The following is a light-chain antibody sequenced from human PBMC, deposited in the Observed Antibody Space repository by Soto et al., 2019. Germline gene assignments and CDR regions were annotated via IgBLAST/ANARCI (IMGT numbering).Light chain of an antibody. J-gene: IGKJ5*01. CDR1: QSISSW. Sequence: DIQMTQSPSSVSASVGDRVTITCRASQSISSWLAWYQQKPGTVPKLLIYAASSLQSGVPSRFSGSGTGTEFTLTISSLQPEDFGTYYCQQGSSFPITFGQGTRLEMK. CDR2: AAS. V-gene: IGKV1-12*01. CDR3: QQGSSFPIT.